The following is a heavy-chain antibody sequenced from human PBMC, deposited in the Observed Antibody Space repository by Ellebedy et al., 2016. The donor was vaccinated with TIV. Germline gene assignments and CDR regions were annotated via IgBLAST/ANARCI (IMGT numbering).Heavy chain of an antibody. V-gene: IGHV3-66*01. CDR1: GFAVTSNY. J-gene: IGHJ4*02. CDR3: ARAPDLDTPVVD. D-gene: IGHD5-18*01. Sequence: PEGSLRLSCAASGFAVTSNYMNWVRQAPGKGLEWLSIVYAVGDTYYADSVKARFTIPRDTSKNMVYLQMTTLKAEDTAVYYCARAPDLDTPVVDWGQGTLVTVSS. CDR2: VYAVGDT.